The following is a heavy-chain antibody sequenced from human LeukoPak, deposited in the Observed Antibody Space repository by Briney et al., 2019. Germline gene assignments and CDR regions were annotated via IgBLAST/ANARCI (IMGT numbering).Heavy chain of an antibody. CDR3: ARVGSGYTELY. Sequence: PGGSVRLSCAASGFTFSSYTMTWVRQAPGKGLEWVSSISSSSSSIYHADSVKGRFTISRDNAKNSLYLQMNSLRAEDTAVYYCARVGSGYTELYWGQGTLVTVSS. V-gene: IGHV3-21*01. D-gene: IGHD5-12*01. CDR2: ISSSSSSI. J-gene: IGHJ4*02. CDR1: GFTFSSYT.